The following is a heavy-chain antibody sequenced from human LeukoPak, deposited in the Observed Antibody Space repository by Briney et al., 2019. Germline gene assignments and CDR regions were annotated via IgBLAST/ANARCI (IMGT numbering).Heavy chain of an antibody. Sequence: GGSLRLSCAASGFTFDDYAMHWVRQAPGKGLEGVSGMSWKSGSIGYADSVKGRFTISRDNAKNSLYVQMNSLRSEDRSLNYCAKGRGPYCGGDCFVDYWGQGTLVTVSS. D-gene: IGHD2-21*02. CDR1: GFTFDDYA. CDR2: MSWKSGSI. J-gene: IGHJ4*02. V-gene: IGHV3-9*01. CDR3: AKGRGPYCGGDCFVDY.